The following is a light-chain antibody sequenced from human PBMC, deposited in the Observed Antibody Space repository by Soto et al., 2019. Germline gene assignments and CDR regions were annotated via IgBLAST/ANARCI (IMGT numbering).Light chain of an antibody. CDR1: SSDAGDYKD. Sequence: QSVLTQPASVSGSPGQSITISCTGTSSDAGDYKDVSWYQQHPGKAPKLMIYDVSNRPPGVSNRFSGSKSGNTASLTISGLQAEDEADYYCNLYTSSGTLVFGGGTKVTVL. J-gene: IGLJ2*01. CDR2: DVS. V-gene: IGLV2-14*01. CDR3: NLYTSSGTLV.